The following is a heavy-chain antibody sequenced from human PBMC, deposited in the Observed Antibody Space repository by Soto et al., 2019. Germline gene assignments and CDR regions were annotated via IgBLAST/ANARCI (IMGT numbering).Heavy chain of an antibody. CDR2: IYYTGIT. D-gene: IGHD2-21*01. Sequence: SETLSLTCTVSGVPISTDDYFWSWIRQSPGKGLEWIGYIYYTGITHLNPSLKSRLTMAVDTSKNEFSLKLTSVSAADTAVYFCAREERKGIISWFDPWGQGTPVTVSS. CDR1: GVPISTDDYF. J-gene: IGHJ5*02. V-gene: IGHV4-30-4*01. CDR3: AREERKGIISWFDP.